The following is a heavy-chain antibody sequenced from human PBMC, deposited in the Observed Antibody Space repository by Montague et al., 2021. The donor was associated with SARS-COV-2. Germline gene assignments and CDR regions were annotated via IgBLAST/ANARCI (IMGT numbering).Heavy chain of an antibody. J-gene: IGHJ3*02. CDR2: ISYDGSNK. D-gene: IGHD6-19*01. CDR1: GFTFSSYA. Sequence: SLRFSCAASGFTFSSYAMHWVRQAPGKGLEWVAVISYDGSNKYYADSVKGRFTISRDNSKNTLYLQMNSLRAEDTAVYYCARGSGWMGNAFDIWGQGTMVTVSS. V-gene: IGHV3-30-3*01. CDR3: ARGSGWMGNAFDI.